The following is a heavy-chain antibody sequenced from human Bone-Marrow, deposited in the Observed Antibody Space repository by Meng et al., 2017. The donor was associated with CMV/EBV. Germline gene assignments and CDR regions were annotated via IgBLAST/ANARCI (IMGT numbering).Heavy chain of an antibody. CDR2: ISTYNGNT. CDR1: GYTFTSYG. Sequence: ASVKVSCKASGYTFTSYGINWVREAPGQGLEWMGRISTYNGNTNYAQNLQGRVTMTTDTSTRIAYMELGSLRSDDTAVYYCARDPQFWSGSYSDYWGQGTLVTVSS. J-gene: IGHJ4*02. V-gene: IGHV1-18*01. D-gene: IGHD3-3*01. CDR3: ARDPQFWSGSYSDY.